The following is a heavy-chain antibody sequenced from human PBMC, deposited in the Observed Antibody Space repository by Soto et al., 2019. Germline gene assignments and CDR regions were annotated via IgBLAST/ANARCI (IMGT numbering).Heavy chain of an antibody. V-gene: IGHV1-69*13. CDR1: GGTFSIYA. Sequence: ASVKVSCRAPGGTFSIYAISWVRQAPGQGLEWTGGIIPIFGTANSAQKFQGRVTIPPDESTSTAYMELSSLRSEDTAVYYCARYSYDSIGYYLDAFDIWGQGTMVTLSS. CDR3: ARYSYDSIGYYLDAFDI. D-gene: IGHD3-22*01. CDR2: IIPIFGTA. J-gene: IGHJ3*02.